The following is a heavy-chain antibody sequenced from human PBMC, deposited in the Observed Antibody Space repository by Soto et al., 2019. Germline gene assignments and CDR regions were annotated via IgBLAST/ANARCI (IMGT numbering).Heavy chain of an antibody. D-gene: IGHD6-6*01. Sequence: QVQLVQSGAEVKKPGASVKVSCKASGYTFTSYGSSWERQAPGQGLDWRGWISAYNGNTKYAQKLQGRVTMTTDTSTSTAYMELRSLRSDDTAGYYCARAHGRATSSKYGMDVWGQGTTVTVSS. CDR2: ISAYNGNT. V-gene: IGHV1-18*01. CDR1: GYTFTSYG. CDR3: ARAHGRATSSKYGMDV. J-gene: IGHJ6*02.